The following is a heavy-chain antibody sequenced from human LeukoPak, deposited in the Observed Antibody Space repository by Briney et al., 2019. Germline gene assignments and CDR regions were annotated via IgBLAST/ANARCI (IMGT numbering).Heavy chain of an antibody. D-gene: IGHD3-3*01. CDR2: IIPIFGTA. V-gene: IGHV1-69*05. CDR3: ARGPYDFWSGYSDS. CDR1: GGTFSSYA. J-gene: IGHJ5*02. Sequence: ASVKVSCKASGGTFSSYAISWVRQAPGQGLEWMGGIIPIFGTANYAQKFQGRVTITTDESTSTAYIELSSLRSEDTAVYDCARGPYDFWSGYSDSWGQGTLVTVSS.